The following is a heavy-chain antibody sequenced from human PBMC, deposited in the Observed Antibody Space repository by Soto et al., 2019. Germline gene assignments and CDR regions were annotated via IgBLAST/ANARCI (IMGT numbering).Heavy chain of an antibody. Sequence: GESLKISCKGSGYSFTSYWIGWVRQMPGKGLEWMGIIYPGDSDTRYSPSFQGQVTISAEKSISTAYLQWSRLKASDTAMYYCARLTSHYGSGSYYIYYFDYWDQGTLVTVSS. CDR1: GYSFTSYW. CDR3: ARLTSHYGSGSYYIYYFDY. J-gene: IGHJ4*02. V-gene: IGHV5-51*01. D-gene: IGHD3-10*01. CDR2: IYPGDSDT.